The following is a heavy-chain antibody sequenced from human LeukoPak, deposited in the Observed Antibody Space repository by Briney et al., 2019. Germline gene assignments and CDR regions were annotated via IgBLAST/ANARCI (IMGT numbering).Heavy chain of an antibody. CDR1: GYTFTSHG. J-gene: IGHJ4*02. Sequence: SVKVSCKASGYTFTSHGLSWARQAPGQGLEWMGWISIYSGNTNYAQKFQDRISMTTDTSTSTACMELRSLKSDDTAVYYCARDPGGTWGFDYWGQGALVTVSS. CDR2: ISIYSGNT. D-gene: IGHD7-27*01. V-gene: IGHV1-18*01. CDR3: ARDPGGTWGFDY.